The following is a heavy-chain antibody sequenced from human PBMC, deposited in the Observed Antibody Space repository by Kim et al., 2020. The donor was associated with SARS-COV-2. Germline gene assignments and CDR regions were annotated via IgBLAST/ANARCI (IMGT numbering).Heavy chain of an antibody. CDR2: ISSSSSYI. CDR1: GFTFSSYS. V-gene: IGHV3-21*01. Sequence: GGSLRLSCAASGFTFSSYSMNWVRQAPGKGLEWVSSISSSSSYIYYADSVKGRFTISRDNAKNSLYLQMNSLRAEDTAVYYCARGGYSYGPWAYYYGMDVWGQGTTVTVSS. J-gene: IGHJ6*02. CDR3: ARGGYSYGPWAYYYGMDV. D-gene: IGHD5-18*01.